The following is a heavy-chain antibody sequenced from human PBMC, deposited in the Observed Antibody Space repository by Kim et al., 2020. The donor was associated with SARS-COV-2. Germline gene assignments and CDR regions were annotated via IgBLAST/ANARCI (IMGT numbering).Heavy chain of an antibody. V-gene: IGHV1-69*04. D-gene: IGHD6-13*01. CDR2: IIPILGIA. CDR3: ARDESSSWYDWFDP. Sequence: SVKVSCKASGGTFSSYAISWVRQPPGQGLEWMGRIIPILGIANYAQKFQGRVTITADKSTSTAYMELSSLRSEDTAVYYCARDESSSWYDWFDPWGQGTLVTVSS. CDR1: GGTFSSYA. J-gene: IGHJ5*02.